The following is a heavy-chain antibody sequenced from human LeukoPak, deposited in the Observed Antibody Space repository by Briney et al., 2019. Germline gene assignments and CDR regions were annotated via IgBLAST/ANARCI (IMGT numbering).Heavy chain of an antibody. J-gene: IGHJ4*02. D-gene: IGHD2-2*01. CDR2: INPNSGGT. V-gene: IGHV1-2*02. CDR1: GYTFTGYY. Sequence: ASVKVSCKASGYTFTGYYMHWVRQAPGQGLEWMGWINPNSGGTNYAQKFQGRVTMTRDTSISTAYMELSRLRSDDTAVYYCARDLEGDCSSTSCSSDYWGQGTLVTVSS. CDR3: ARDLEGDCSSTSCSSDY.